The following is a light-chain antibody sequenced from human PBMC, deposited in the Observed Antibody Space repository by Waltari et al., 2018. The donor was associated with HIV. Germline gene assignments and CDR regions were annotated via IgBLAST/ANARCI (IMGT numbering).Light chain of an antibody. J-gene: IGKJ2*01. CDR2: DAA. Sequence: EIMMTQSPATLSVSPGDTATLSCRASQSVSTNLDWYQQKPGQAPRRLFYDAATRATGVPARFSGGGSETEFTLTITSLQSEDFAVYYCQQYNNWPPAYTFGQGTKLEIK. CDR1: QSVSTN. CDR3: QQYNNWPPAYT. V-gene: IGKV3-15*01.